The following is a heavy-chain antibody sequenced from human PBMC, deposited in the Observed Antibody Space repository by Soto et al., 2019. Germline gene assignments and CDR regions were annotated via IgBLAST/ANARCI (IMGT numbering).Heavy chain of an antibody. CDR3: ATFFGPLVHPDY. Sequence: SETLSLTCAVSGDSVSSNYWWTWIRQPPGKGLEWIGEIHPSGNTNYNPSLNSRVTVSMDKSENTFSLKLTSVSAADTAVYYCATFFGPLVHPDYWGPGTLVTVSS. CDR1: GDSVSSNYW. CDR2: IHPSGNT. D-gene: IGHD3-16*01. J-gene: IGHJ4*02. V-gene: IGHV4-4*02.